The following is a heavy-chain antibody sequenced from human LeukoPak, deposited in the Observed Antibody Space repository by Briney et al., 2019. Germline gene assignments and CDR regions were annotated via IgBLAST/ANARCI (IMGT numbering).Heavy chain of an antibody. D-gene: IGHD3-22*01. Sequence: SETLSLTCAVYDGSFSGHYWTWIRQPPGKGLEWIGEIIDTGSTKYNSSLKSRVTISVDTSKNQFSLKLSSVTAADTAVYYCARLDSSGYYFDYWGQGTLVTVSS. V-gene: IGHV4-34*12. CDR2: IIDTGST. CDR3: ARLDSSGYYFDY. CDR1: DGSFSGHY. J-gene: IGHJ4*02.